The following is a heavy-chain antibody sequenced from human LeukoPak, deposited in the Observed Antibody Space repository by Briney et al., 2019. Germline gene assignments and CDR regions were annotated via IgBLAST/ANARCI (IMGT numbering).Heavy chain of an antibody. CDR3: AREGYHNSRGSQGWYTAA. V-gene: IGHV3-53*01. J-gene: IGHJ5*02. CDR1: GFSVGNNY. D-gene: IGHD2/OR15-2a*01. CDR2: TFTGGTT. Sequence: GGSLRLSCEVSGFSVGNNYMNWVRQAPGKGLEWVSATFTGGTTYYADSVKGRFTISRDTSKNTLHLQMNNLRPEDTAVYYCAREGYHNSRGSQGWYTAAWGQGTLVIVSS.